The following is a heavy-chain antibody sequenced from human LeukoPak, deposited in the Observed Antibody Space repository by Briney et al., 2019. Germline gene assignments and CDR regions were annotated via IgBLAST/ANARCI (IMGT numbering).Heavy chain of an antibody. J-gene: IGHJ3*02. Sequence: GRSLRLSCAASGFTFAGYGMSWDCQAQGTWLGFVFDINWNGGSTGYADSVNGRFTISRDNAKNSLYLQMNSLRAEDTALYYCARGSVTHDAFDIWGQGTMVTVSS. D-gene: IGHD4-23*01. CDR1: GFTFAGYG. CDR2: INWNGGST. CDR3: ARGSVTHDAFDI. V-gene: IGHV3-20*04.